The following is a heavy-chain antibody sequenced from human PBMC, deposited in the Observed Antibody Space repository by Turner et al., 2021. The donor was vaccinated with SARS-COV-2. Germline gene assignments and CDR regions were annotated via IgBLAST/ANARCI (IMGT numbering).Heavy chain of an antibody. J-gene: IGHJ6*02. CDR3: AREGSTYGSDYYYYYGMDV. Sequence: QVQLVQSGAAVTKPAPSVTFSFRASGYTFTGYYMHWVRQAPGQGLEWMGWINHNSGGTNYEQKFKGRVTITRDTSISTAYMDLSRLRSDDTAVYFCAREGSTYGSDYYYYYGMDVWGQGTTVTVSS. V-gene: IGHV1-2*02. CDR2: INHNSGGT. D-gene: IGHD5-18*01. CDR1: GYTFTGYY.